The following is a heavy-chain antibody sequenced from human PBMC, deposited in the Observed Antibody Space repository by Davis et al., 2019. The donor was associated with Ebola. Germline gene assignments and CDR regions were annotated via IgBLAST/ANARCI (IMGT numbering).Heavy chain of an antibody. D-gene: IGHD3-16*02. J-gene: IGHJ4*02. Sequence: PSETLSLTCAVYGGSFSGYYWSWIRQPPGKGLEWIGEINHSESTNYNPSLKSRVTISVDTSRTQFSLKLSSATAADTAVYYCARGGSYRPYYFDYWGQGTQVTVSS. CDR1: GGSFSGYY. CDR3: ARGGSYRPYYFDY. V-gene: IGHV4-34*01. CDR2: INHSEST.